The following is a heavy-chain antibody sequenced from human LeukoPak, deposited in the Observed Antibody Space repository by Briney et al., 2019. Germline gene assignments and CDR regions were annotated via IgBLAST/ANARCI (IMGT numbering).Heavy chain of an antibody. V-gene: IGHV1-18*01. J-gene: IGHJ4*02. D-gene: IGHD4-17*01. CDR1: GYTFTSYG. CDR2: ISAYNGNT. CDR3: ARDLDLTTVTCFDY. Sequence: ASVKVSCKASGYTFTSYGISWVRQAPGQGLEWMGWISAYNGNTNYAQKLQGRVTMTTDTSTSTAYMELRSLRSDDTAVYYCARDLDLTTVTCFDYWGLGTLVTVSS.